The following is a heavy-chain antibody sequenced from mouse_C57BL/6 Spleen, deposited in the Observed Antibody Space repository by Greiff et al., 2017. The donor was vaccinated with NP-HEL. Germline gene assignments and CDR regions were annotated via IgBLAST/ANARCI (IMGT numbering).Heavy chain of an antibody. J-gene: IGHJ4*01. CDR3: ARSTVDAMDY. D-gene: IGHD1-1*01. V-gene: IGHV1-69*01. CDR1: GSTFTSYW. Sequence: QVQLKQPGAELVMPGASVKLSCKASGSTFTSYWMHWVKQRPGQGLEWIGEIDPSDSYTNYNQKFKGQSTLTVDKSSSAAYMQLSSLTSEDSAVYYCARSTVDAMDYWGQGTSVTVSS. CDR2: IDPSDSYT.